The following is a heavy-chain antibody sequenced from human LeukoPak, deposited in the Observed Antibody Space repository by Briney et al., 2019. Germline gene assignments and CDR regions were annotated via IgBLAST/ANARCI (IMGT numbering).Heavy chain of an antibody. CDR1: GFTVSSNY. CDR2: IYSGGST. D-gene: IGHD2-8*01. Sequence: GGSLRLSCAATGFTVSSNYMSWVRQAPGKGLEWVSVIYSGGSTYYADSVKGRFTISRDNSKNTLYLQMNSLRAEDTAVYYCARDANGGIATDYWGQGTLVTVSS. CDR3: ARDANGGIATDY. V-gene: IGHV3-66*01. J-gene: IGHJ4*02.